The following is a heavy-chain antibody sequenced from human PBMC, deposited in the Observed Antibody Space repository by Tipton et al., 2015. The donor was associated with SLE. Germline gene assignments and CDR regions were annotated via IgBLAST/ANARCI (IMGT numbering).Heavy chain of an antibody. CDR2: NYYSGST. J-gene: IGHJ6*03. D-gene: IGHD6-6*01. V-gene: IGHV4-59*01. CDR3: AGGGSSSAYDDCCRDV. Sequence: TLSLTCTVSGGSISDYYWSWIRQPPGKGLEWIGNNYYSGSTNYNPPLKSRVSISVDTYKNQFSLKLSSVTAADTGVYYCAGGGSSSAYDDCCRDVWVKVSSVSVS. CDR1: GGSISDYY.